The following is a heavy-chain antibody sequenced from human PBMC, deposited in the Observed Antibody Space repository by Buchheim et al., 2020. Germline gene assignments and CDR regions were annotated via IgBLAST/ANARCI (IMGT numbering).Heavy chain of an antibody. CDR3: ARHHEDPYSGSYRLDY. Sequence: QLQLQESGPGLVKPSETLSLTCTVSGGSISSSSYYWGWIRQPPGKGLEWIGSIYYSGSTYYNPSLKSRVTISVDTSKNQFSLKLSSVTAADTAVYYCARHHEDPYSGSYRLDYWGQGTL. V-gene: IGHV4-39*01. J-gene: IGHJ4*02. CDR2: IYYSGST. CDR1: GGSISSSSYY. D-gene: IGHD1-26*01.